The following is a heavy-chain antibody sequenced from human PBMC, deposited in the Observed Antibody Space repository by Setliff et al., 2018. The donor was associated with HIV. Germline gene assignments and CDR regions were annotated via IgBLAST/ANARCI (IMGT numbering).Heavy chain of an antibody. J-gene: IGHJ6*02. CDR1: GGSISSYY. CDR2: IYYSGST. V-gene: IGHV4-59*06. Sequence: SETLSLTCTVSGGSISSYYWSWIRQHPGKGLEWIGYIYYSGSTYYNPSLKSRVTISADTSKNQFSLKLSSVTAADTAVYYCARGHLGSYFPNYYYYGMDVWGQGTTVTVSS. CDR3: ARGHLGSYFPNYYYYGMDV. D-gene: IGHD1-26*01.